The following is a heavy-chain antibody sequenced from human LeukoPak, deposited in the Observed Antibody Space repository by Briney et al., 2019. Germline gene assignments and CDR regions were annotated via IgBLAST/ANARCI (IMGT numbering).Heavy chain of an antibody. D-gene: IGHD3-16*02. CDR2: ISGSGGST. V-gene: IGHV3-23*01. Sequence: PGGSLRLSCAASGFAFTASALHWVRQAPGKGLEWVSAISGSGGSTYYADSVKGRFTISRDNSKNTLYLQMNSLRAEDTAVYYCARTVITFGGVIDYYYYYYMDVWGKGTTVTISS. CDR3: ARTVITFGGVIDYYYYYYMDV. CDR1: GFAFTASA. J-gene: IGHJ6*03.